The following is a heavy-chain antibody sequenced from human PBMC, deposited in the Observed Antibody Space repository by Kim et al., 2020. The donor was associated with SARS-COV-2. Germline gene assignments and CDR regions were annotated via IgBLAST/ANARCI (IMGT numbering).Heavy chain of an antibody. CDR2: ISYDGSNK. CDR3: ARDLGGGDYDQTLFDY. Sequence: GGSLRLSCAASGFTFSSYAMHWVRQAPGKGLEWVAVISYDGSNKYYADSVKGRFTISRDNSKNTLYLQMNSLRAEDTAVYYCARDLGGGDYDQTLFDYWGQGTLVTVSS. J-gene: IGHJ4*02. CDR1: GFTFSSYA. V-gene: IGHV3-30*04. D-gene: IGHD2-21*02.